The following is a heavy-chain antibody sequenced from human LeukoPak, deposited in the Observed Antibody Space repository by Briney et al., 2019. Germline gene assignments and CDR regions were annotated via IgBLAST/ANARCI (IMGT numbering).Heavy chain of an antibody. CDR2: INTDGSST. V-gene: IGHV3-74*01. J-gene: IGHJ6*02. CDR1: GFTFSPYW. Sequence: GGSLRLSCAASGFTFSPYWMHWVRQAPGKGLVWVSLINTDGSSTTYADSVKGRFTISRDNAKSTLYLLMNSLRAEDTAVYYCARDSNYGMDVWGQGTTVTVSS. CDR3: ARDSNYGMDV. D-gene: IGHD2/OR15-2a*01.